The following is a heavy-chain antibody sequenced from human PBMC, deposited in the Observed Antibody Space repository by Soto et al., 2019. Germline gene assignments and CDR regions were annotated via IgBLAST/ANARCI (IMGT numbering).Heavy chain of an antibody. D-gene: IGHD3-3*01. J-gene: IGHJ4*02. Sequence: SQTLSLTCAISGDSVSSNSAAWKWIRQSPSRGLEWLGRTYYRSKWYNDYAVSVKSRITINPDTSKNQFSLQLNSVTPEDTAVYYCAGGGRTIFGVAEFDYWGQGTLVTVSS. V-gene: IGHV6-1*01. CDR3: AGGGRTIFGVAEFDY. CDR1: GDSVSSNSAA. CDR2: TYYRSKWYN.